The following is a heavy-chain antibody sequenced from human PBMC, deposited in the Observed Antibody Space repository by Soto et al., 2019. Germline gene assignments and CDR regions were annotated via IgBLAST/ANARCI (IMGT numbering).Heavy chain of an antibody. J-gene: IGHJ4*02. CDR2: VSPGGST. CDR3: ARGRGGLHRTAELHS. D-gene: IGHD7-27*01. V-gene: IGHV4-34*01. CDR1: GGSFSGHY. Sequence: QVQLQQWGAGLLKPSETLSLTCAVYGGSFSGHYWTWIRQPPGKGLEWIGEVSPGGSTNYNSSLKSRVTVSGDTSKNQFSLKLTSVTAADTGVYYCARGRGGLHRTAELHSWGLGNLVTVSS.